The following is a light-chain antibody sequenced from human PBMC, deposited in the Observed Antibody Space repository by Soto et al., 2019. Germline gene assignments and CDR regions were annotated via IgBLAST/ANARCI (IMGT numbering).Light chain of an antibody. Sequence: QSALTQPASVSGSPGQSITISCTGNSSDVGNYNLVSWYQQHPGKAPKLMIYEDSKRPSGVSNRFSGSKSGSTASLTISGLQAEGEADYYCCSYAGSGTYVFGTGTKLTVL. J-gene: IGLJ1*01. V-gene: IGLV2-23*01. CDR1: SSDVGNYNL. CDR3: CSYAGSGTYV. CDR2: EDS.